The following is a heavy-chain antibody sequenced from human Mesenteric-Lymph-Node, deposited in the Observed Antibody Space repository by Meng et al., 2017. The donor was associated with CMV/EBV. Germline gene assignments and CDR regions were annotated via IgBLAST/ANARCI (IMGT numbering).Heavy chain of an antibody. V-gene: IGHV3-23*01. D-gene: IGHD3-3*01. CDR1: FTFSGYA. J-gene: IGHJ2*01. Sequence: FTFSGYAMGWVRQAPGKGLEWVSGISGSGDNTFHADSMKGRFTISRDNSKNTLYLHMNSLRAEDTAVYYCAKPYDFWSGWGDWYFDRWGRGTLVTVSS. CDR3: AKPYDFWSGWGDWYFDR. CDR2: ISGSGDNT.